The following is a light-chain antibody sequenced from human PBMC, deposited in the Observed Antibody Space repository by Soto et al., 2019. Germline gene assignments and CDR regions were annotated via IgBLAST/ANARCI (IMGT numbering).Light chain of an antibody. V-gene: IGLV2-8*01. CDR1: SSDVGGHNY. CDR2: EVS. CDR3: SSYAGSNNFPYV. Sequence: QSALNQPPSASGSPGQSVTISCTGTSSDVGGHNYVSWYQQHPGKAPKLMIYEVSKRPSGVPDRFSGSKSGNTASLTVSGLQAEDEADYYCSSYAGSNNFPYVFGTGTKVTVL. J-gene: IGLJ1*01.